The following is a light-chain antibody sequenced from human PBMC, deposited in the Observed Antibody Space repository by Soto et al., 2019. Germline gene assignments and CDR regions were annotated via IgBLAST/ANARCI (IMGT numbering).Light chain of an antibody. CDR2: GVS. J-gene: IGLJ1*01. CDR1: SSDVGGYKY. CDR3: CSYAGGPEV. V-gene: IGLV2-11*01. Sequence: QSALTQPRSVSGSPGQSVTISCTGTSSDVGGYKYVSWYQQKPGKAPKLIIYGVSRWPSGVPNRFSGSKSGNRASLTISGLQAEDEGDYYCCSYAGGPEVFGTGTKLTVL.